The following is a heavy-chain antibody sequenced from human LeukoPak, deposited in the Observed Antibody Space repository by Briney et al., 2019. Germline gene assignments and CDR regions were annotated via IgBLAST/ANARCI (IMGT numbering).Heavy chain of an antibody. D-gene: IGHD4/OR15-4a*01. V-gene: IGHV4-61*02. J-gene: IGHJ3*02. Sequence: SETLSLTCTVSGGSISSGSYYWSWIRQPAGKGLEWIGRIYTSGSTNYNPSLKSRVTISVDTSKNQFSLKLSSVTAADTAVYYCAKSAFLTDIWGQGTMVTVSS. CDR1: GGSISSGSYY. CDR3: AKSAFLTDI. CDR2: IYTSGST.